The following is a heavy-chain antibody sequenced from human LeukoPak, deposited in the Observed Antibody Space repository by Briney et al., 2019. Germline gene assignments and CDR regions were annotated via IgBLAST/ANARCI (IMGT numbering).Heavy chain of an antibody. D-gene: IGHD1-26*01. J-gene: IGHJ4*02. CDR2: INPNSGGT. Sequence: GSVRVSCAASGYTFTRDNVHSLRYVPRQRLEWMAGINPNSGGTTYAQKFPGTVTVTRDTSISTAYMQLSSLRSDDKAAYYCATYSGSYSTDYWGQGTLVTVSS. CDR1: GYTFTRDN. CDR3: ATYSGSYSTDY. V-gene: IGHV1-2*02.